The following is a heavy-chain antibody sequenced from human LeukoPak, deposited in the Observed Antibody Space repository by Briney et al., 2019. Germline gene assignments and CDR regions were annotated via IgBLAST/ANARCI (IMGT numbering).Heavy chain of an antibody. CDR3: ARLGLRAYGELDY. D-gene: IGHD4-17*01. J-gene: IGHJ4*02. V-gene: IGHV4-61*02. Sequence: SETLSLTCTVSGGSISSGSYYWSWIRQPAGKGLEWIGRIYTSGSTNYNPSLESRVTISVDTSKNQFSLKLSSVTAADTAVYYCARLGLRAYGELDYWGQGTLVTVSS. CDR2: IYTSGST. CDR1: GGSISSGSYY.